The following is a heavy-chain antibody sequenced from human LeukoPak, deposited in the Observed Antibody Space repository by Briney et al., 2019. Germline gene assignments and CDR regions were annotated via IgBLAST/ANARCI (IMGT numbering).Heavy chain of an antibody. CDR2: INSDESST. CDR3: ASGPFYGGVAFDY. CDR1: GFTFSTYW. J-gene: IGHJ4*02. D-gene: IGHD4-23*01. Sequence: GGSLRLSCAASGFTFSTYWMHRVRQAPGKGLVWFSRINSDESSTTYAASVKGRFTISRDNAKNTLYLQMNSLRADDTAVYYCASGPFYGGVAFDYWGQGTLVTVSS. V-gene: IGHV3-74*01.